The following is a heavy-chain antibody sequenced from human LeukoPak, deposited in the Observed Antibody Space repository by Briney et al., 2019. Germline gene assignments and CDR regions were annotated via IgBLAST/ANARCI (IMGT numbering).Heavy chain of an antibody. V-gene: IGHV4-59*01. Sequence: SETLSLTCTVSGGSISSYYWSWIRQPPGKGLEWIGYIYYSGSTNYNPSLKSRVTISVDTSKNQFSLKLSSVTAADTAVYYCARDAFKWGYSGSERHIWFDPWGQGSLVTVSS. D-gene: IGHD5-12*01. CDR1: GGSISSYY. CDR2: IYYSGST. CDR3: ARDAFKWGYSGSERHIWFDP. J-gene: IGHJ5*02.